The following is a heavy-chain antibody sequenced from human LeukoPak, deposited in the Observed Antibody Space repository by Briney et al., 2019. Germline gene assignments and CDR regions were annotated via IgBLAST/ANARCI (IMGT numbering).Heavy chain of an antibody. CDR1: GASISSGDYY. CDR3: AREYYYGSGSARAFDL. V-gene: IGHV4-30-4*01. J-gene: IGHJ4*02. D-gene: IGHD3-10*01. Sequence: SQTLSLTCTVSGASISSGDYYWSWIRQPPGKSLEWIGYIYYGGSTYYNPSLKSRVTISLDTSKNQFSLKLNSVTAADTAVYYCAREYYYGSGSARAFDLWGRGTLVTVSS. CDR2: IYYGGST.